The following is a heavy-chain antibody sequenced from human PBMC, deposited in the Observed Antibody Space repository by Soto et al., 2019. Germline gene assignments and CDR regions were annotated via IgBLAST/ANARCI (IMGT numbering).Heavy chain of an antibody. CDR1: GYTFTSYG. CDR3: ARDLVYYYDSSGIGDAFDI. V-gene: IGHV1-18*04. D-gene: IGHD3-22*01. CDR2: ISAYNGNT. J-gene: IGHJ3*02. Sequence: ASVKVSCKASGYTFTSYGISWVRQAPGQGLEWMGWISAYNGNTNYAQKLQGRVTMTTDTSTSTAYMELRSLRSDDTAVYYCARDLVYYYDSSGIGDAFDIWSQGTMVTVSS.